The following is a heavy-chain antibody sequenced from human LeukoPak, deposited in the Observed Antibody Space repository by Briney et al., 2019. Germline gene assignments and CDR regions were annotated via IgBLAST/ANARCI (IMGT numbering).Heavy chain of an antibody. D-gene: IGHD1-26*01. J-gene: IGHJ4*02. CDR1: GYSFTTYW. CDR3: ATRIDGTYY. Sequence: GESLKISCKGSGYSFTTYWIGWMRHMPGRGLEWMAIITPGNSDTQYSPSLQGQVTISADKSISTAYLQWSSLKASDSAMYYCATRIDGTYYWGQGTLVTVSS. CDR2: ITPGNSDT. V-gene: IGHV5-51*01.